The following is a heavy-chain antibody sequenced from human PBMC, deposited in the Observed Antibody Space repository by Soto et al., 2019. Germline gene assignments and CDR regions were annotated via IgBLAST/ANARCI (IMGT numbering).Heavy chain of an antibody. CDR3: ARDDIPGRAVATYGMDV. D-gene: IGHD6-19*01. V-gene: IGHV3-33*01. Sequence: GSLRLSCAASGFIFSNFGMHWVRQAPGKGLEWVAVIWYDGSNEYYADSVKGRFTISKDNSKNTLYLQMNSLRAEDTAVYYCARDDIPGRAVATYGMDVWGQGTTVTVSS. J-gene: IGHJ6*02. CDR1: GFIFSNFG. CDR2: IWYDGSNE.